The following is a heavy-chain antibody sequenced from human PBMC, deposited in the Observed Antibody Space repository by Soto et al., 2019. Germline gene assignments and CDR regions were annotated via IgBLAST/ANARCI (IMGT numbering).Heavy chain of an antibody. CDR3: ARSPGGSWFPLDP. CDR2: IYYSGST. V-gene: IGHV4-59*08. CDR1: GGSISSYL. Sequence: PSETLSLTCIVSGGSISSYLWSWIRQPPGKGLEWIGYIYYSGSTTYNPSLKSRVTISVDTSKNQFSLKLSSVTAADMAVYYCARSPGGSWFPLDPWGQGTLVTVSS. D-gene: IGHD6-13*01. J-gene: IGHJ5*02.